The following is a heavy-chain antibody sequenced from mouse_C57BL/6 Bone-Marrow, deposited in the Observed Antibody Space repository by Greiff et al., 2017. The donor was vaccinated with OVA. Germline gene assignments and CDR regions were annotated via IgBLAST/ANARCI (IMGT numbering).Heavy chain of an antibody. J-gene: IGHJ2*01. D-gene: IGHD1-1*01. CDR2: IDPEDGDT. CDR1: GFNIKDYY. CDR3: TTRDYGGSSLYYFDY. Sequence: EVKLQESGAELVRPGASVKLSCTASGFNIKDYYMHWVKQRPEQGLEWIGRIDPEDGDTEYAPKFQGKATMTADTSSNTAYLQLSSLPSEDTAVYYCTTRDYGGSSLYYFDYWGQGTTLTVSS. V-gene: IGHV14-1*01.